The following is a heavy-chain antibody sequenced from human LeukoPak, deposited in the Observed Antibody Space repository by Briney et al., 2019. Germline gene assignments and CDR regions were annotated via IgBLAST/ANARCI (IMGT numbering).Heavy chain of an antibody. V-gene: IGHV1-46*01. CDR3: AVTDCSGGSCYSGLNY. D-gene: IGHD2-15*01. J-gene: IGHJ4*02. CDR2: INPSGGST. CDR1: GYTFTSYY. Sequence: EASVKVSCKASGYTFTSYYMHWVRQAPGQGLEWMGIINPSGGSTSYAQKFQGRVTMTRDTSTSTVYMELSSLRSEDTAEYYCAVTDCSGGSCYSGLNYWGQGTLVTVSS.